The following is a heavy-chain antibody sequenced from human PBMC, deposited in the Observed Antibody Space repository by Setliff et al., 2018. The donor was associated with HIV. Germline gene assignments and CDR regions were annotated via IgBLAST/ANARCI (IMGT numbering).Heavy chain of an antibody. J-gene: IGHJ4*02. V-gene: IGHV4-39*01. Sequence: KSSETLSLTCTVSGASLSRSTYYWGWIRQPPGKGLEWIGTMYSSGTTYYNPSLKSRVTISVDTAKNQFSLRLNSVSAADTAIYYCARDNALIRAPFEYWGQGALVTVSS. CDR1: GASLSRSTYY. CDR2: MYSSGTT. CDR3: ARDNALIRAPFEY. D-gene: IGHD1-20*01.